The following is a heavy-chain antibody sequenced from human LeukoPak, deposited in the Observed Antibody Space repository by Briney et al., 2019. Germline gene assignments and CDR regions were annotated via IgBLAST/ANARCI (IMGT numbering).Heavy chain of an antibody. J-gene: IGHJ4*02. CDR3: VRGVPVTPGIDY. CDR1: GFTFSTYC. V-gene: IGHV3-74*01. CDR2: ICTDGGSI. D-gene: IGHD2-2*01. Sequence: GGSPRLSCAASGFTFSTYCMHWVRQPPGKGLVWVSQICTDGGSIKYADSVRGRFTISRDNAKNTLYLQMNSLRAEDTAVYYCVRGVPVTPGIDYWGQGTLVTASS.